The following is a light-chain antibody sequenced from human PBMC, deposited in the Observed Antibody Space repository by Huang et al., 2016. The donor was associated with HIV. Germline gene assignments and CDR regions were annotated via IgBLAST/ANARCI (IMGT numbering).Light chain of an antibody. J-gene: IGKJ1*01. V-gene: IGKV1-NL1*01. CDR2: ATS. Sequence: IQITPSPSSLSSSVGDRVTIPCRASSGIGKCLAWYQKKPEKAPRLLLYATSTLESGVPSRFSGSGSGTHYTLTINTLQPEDIASYYCQQYHTLPWTFGEGTKVEIK. CDR1: SGIGKC. CDR3: QQYHTLPWT.